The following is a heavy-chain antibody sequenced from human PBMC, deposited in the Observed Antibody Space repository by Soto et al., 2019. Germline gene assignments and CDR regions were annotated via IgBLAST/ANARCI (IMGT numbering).Heavy chain of an antibody. V-gene: IGHV4-61*01. CDR1: GGSVSSGSYD. Sequence: SETLSLTCSVSGGSVSSGSYDWSWIRQPPGRGLEWIGYIYYSGSTNYNPSLKSRVTISVDTSKNQFSLKLSSVTAADTAVYYCARVSGGSFVIWGQGTLVTVSS. CDR2: IYYSGST. J-gene: IGHJ3*02. CDR3: ARVSGGSFVI.